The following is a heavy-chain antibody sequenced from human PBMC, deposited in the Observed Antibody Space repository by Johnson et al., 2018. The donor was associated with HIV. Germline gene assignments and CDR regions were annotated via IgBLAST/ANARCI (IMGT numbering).Heavy chain of an antibody. V-gene: IGHV3-30-3*01. Sequence: QVQLVESGGGVVRPGGSLRLSCAASDFTFTNNAIHWVRQAPGKGLEWVAVISNDGSNKYYADSVKGRFTISRDNSKNTLYVQMNSLRAGDTAVYYCARASHSSGWYGRLGDAFDIWGQGTMVTVSS. CDR3: ARASHSSGWYGRLGDAFDI. CDR1: DFTFTNNA. D-gene: IGHD6-19*01. CDR2: ISNDGSNK. J-gene: IGHJ3*02.